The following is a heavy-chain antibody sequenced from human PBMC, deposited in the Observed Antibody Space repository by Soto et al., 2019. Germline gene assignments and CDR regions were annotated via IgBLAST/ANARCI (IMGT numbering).Heavy chain of an antibody. CDR2: IWYDGSNK. CDR1: GFTFSSYG. D-gene: IGHD5-12*01. Sequence: HPGGSLRLSCAASGFTFSSYGMHWVRQAPGKGLEWVAVIWYDGSNKYYADSVKGRFTISRDNSKNTLYLQMNSLRAEDTAVYYCARERRDGYNWGYYYYGMDVWGQGTTVTVSS. J-gene: IGHJ6*02. CDR3: ARERRDGYNWGYYYYGMDV. V-gene: IGHV3-33*01.